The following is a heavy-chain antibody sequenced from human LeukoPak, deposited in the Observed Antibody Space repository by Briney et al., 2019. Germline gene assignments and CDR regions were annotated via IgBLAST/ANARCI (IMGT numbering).Heavy chain of an antibody. D-gene: IGHD6-6*01. CDR3: ARGRESYSNSSPDY. V-gene: IGHV3-48*01. Sequence: PGGSLRLSCAASGFTFSSYSMNWVRQAPGKGLEWVSYVSGSSTTIYYGDSVKGRFTISRDNAKDSLYLQMNSLRAEDTAVYYCARGRESYSNSSPDYWGQGTLVTVSS. J-gene: IGHJ4*02. CDR2: VSGSSTTI. CDR1: GFTFSSYS.